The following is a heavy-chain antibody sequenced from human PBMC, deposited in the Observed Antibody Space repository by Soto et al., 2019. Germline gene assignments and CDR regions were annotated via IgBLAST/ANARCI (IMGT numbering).Heavy chain of an antibody. J-gene: IGHJ3*02. CDR3: ASRLITEWELPLGPFDAFDI. CDR1: GYSFTSYW. Sequence: GESLKISCKGSGYSFTSYWIGWVRQMPGKGLEWMGIIYPGDSDTRYSPSFQGQVTISADKSISTAYLQWSSLKASDTAMYYCASRLITEWELPLGPFDAFDIWGQGTMVTVSS. V-gene: IGHV5-51*01. CDR2: IYPGDSDT. D-gene: IGHD1-26*01.